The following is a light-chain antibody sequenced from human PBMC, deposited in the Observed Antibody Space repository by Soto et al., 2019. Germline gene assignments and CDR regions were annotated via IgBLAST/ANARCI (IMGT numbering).Light chain of an antibody. J-gene: IGKJ4*01. CDR3: QQYSTYPSLT. V-gene: IGKV1-5*03. Sequence: DIQMTQSPSTLSATVGDRVSITCRASQTISNWLAWYQQKPGQAPKLLIYKASTLETGVPSRFSGSGSGTEFTLTISSLQPDDFAYYYCQQYSTYPSLTFGGGTKLESK. CDR2: KAS. CDR1: QTISNW.